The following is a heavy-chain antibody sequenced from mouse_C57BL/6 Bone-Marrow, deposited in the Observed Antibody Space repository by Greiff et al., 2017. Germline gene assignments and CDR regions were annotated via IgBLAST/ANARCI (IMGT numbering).Heavy chain of an antibody. V-gene: IGHV14-4*01. CDR2: IDPENGDT. Sequence: EVKLMESGAELVRPGASVKLSCTASGFNIKDDYMHWVKQRPEQGLEWIGWIDPENGDTEYASKFQGKATITADTSSNTAYLQLSSLTSEDTAVYYCRPGYAMDHWGQGTSVTVSS. CDR3: RPGYAMDH. J-gene: IGHJ4*01. CDR1: GFNIKDDY.